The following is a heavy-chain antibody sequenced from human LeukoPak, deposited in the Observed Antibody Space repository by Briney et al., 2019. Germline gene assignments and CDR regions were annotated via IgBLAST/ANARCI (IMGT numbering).Heavy chain of an antibody. V-gene: IGHV3-66*01. J-gene: IGHJ4*02. CDR2: INSAGNT. D-gene: IGHD3-10*01. Sequence: GGSLRLSCAVSGFTVSSDYMSWVRQAPGKGLEWVSLINSAGNTYYADSVKGRLTISRDNSKNTLYLQMNSLRAEDTAVYYCARASYGSGSYYNPKYYFDYWGQGTLVTVSS. CDR1: GFTVSSDY. CDR3: ARASYGSGSYYNPKYYFDY.